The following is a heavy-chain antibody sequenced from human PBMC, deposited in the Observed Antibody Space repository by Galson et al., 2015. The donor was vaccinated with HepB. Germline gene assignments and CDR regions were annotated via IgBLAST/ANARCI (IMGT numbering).Heavy chain of an antibody. CDR2: IWYDGSNK. V-gene: IGHV3-33*01. Sequence: SLRLSCAASGFTFSRYGMHWVRQAPGKGLEWVAVIWYDGSNKYYADSVKGRFTISRDNSKNTLYLQMNSLRAEDTAVYYCARDRLRYSGPLGRYYYGMDVWGQGTTVTVSS. D-gene: IGHD1-26*01. J-gene: IGHJ6*02. CDR3: ARDRLRYSGPLGRYYYGMDV. CDR1: GFTFSRYG.